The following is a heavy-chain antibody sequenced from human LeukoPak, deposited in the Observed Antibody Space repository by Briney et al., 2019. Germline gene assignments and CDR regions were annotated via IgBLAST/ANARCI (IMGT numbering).Heavy chain of an antibody. CDR2: IYTSGNT. CDR3: ARDRRGAPGTQYYYYYYMDV. Sequence: SETLSLTCTVSGGSTSSYYWSWIRQPAGKGLEWIGRIYTSGNTNYNPSLKSRVTMSVDTPKNQFSLKLSSVTAADTAVYYCARDRRGAPGTQYYYYYYMDVWGKGTTVTVSS. J-gene: IGHJ6*03. V-gene: IGHV4-4*07. D-gene: IGHD1-26*01. CDR1: GGSTSSYY.